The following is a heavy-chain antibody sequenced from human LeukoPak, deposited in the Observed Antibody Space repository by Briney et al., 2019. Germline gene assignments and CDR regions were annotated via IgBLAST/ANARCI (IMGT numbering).Heavy chain of an antibody. CDR1: GYTFTGYY. Sequence: SVKVSCKASGYTFTGYYMHWVRQAPGQGLEWMGGIIPIFGTANYAQKFQGRVTITADKSTSTAYMELSSLRSEDTAVYYCARVSDGGYGWVDYWGQGTLVTVSS. D-gene: IGHD5-12*01. CDR3: ARVSDGGYGWVDY. J-gene: IGHJ4*02. CDR2: IIPIFGTA. V-gene: IGHV1-69*06.